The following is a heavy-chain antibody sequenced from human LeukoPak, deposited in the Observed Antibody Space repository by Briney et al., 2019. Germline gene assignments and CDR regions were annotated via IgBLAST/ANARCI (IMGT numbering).Heavy chain of an antibody. CDR1: GFTFTTYW. CDR3: AKDRPMTPQNYMDV. CDR2: IKQDGTEK. J-gene: IGHJ6*03. V-gene: IGHV3-7*03. Sequence: GSLRLSCAASGFTFTTYWMSWVRQAPGKGLEWVANIKQDGTEKYYVDSVKGRFTISRDNAKNSLYLHMNSLRAEDTAVYYCAKDRPMTPQNYMDVWGKGTTVTVSS.